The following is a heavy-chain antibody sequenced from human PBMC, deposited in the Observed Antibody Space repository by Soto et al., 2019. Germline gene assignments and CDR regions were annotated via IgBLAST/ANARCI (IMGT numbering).Heavy chain of an antibody. V-gene: IGHV1-18*01. J-gene: IGHJ6*02. CDR3: ARDIVCSGVSCYYYGMDV. D-gene: IGHD2-15*01. Sequence: VKVSCKASGYTFTSYGISWVRQAPGQGLEWMGWISAYNGNTNYAQKLQGRVTMTTDTSTSTAYMELRSLRSDDTAVYYCARDIVCSGVSCYYYGMDVWGQGTTVTVSS. CDR2: ISAYNGNT. CDR1: GYTFTSYG.